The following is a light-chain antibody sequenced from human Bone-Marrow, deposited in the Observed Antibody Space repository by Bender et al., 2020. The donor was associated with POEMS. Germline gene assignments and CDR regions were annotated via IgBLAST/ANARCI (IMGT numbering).Light chain of an antibody. Sequence: QSALTQPASVSGSPGQSITISCAASSSDVGTYDIFSWYQQYPGKVPKLIIYENSDRPSGVSSRFSGSRSGNTASLTISGLQAEDEATYHCCSYAGSDTYVFGAGTEVTVL. CDR3: CSYAGSDTYV. CDR1: SSDVGTYDI. J-gene: IGLJ1*01. V-gene: IGLV2-23*01. CDR2: ENS.